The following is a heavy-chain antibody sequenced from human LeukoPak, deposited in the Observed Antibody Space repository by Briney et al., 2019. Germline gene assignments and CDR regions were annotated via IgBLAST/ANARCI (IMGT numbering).Heavy chain of an antibody. V-gene: IGHV3-23*01. CDR3: AKAPRIVVVSEGSGSGFDI. J-gene: IGHJ3*02. CDR1: GFTFSSYS. Sequence: PGGSLRLSCAASGFTFSSYSMNWVRQAPGKGLEWVSAISGSGGSTYYADSVKGRFTISRDNSKNTLYLQMNSLRAEDTAVYYCAKAPRIVVVSEGSGSGFDIWGQGTMVTVSS. CDR2: ISGSGGST. D-gene: IGHD3-22*01.